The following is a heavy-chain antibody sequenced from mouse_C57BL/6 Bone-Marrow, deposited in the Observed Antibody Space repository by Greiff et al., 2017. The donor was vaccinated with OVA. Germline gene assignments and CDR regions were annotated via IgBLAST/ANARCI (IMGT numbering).Heavy chain of an antibody. CDR2: ISYDGSN. CDR3: ARENYSNSFAY. Sequence: EVKVEESGPGLVKPSQSLSLTCSVTGYSITSVYYWNWIRQFPGNKLEWMGYISYDGSNNYNPSLKNRISITRDTSKNQFFLKLNSVTTEDTATYYCARENYSNSFAYWGQGTLVTVSA. D-gene: IGHD2-5*01. V-gene: IGHV3-6*01. CDR1: GYSITSVYY. J-gene: IGHJ3*01.